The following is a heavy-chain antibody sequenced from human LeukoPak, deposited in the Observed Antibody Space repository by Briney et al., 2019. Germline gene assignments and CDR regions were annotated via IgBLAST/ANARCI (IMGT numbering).Heavy chain of an antibody. D-gene: IGHD5-24*01. CDR1: GGSISSYY. J-gene: IGHJ5*02. V-gene: IGHV4-59*01. Sequence: PSETLSLTCTVSGGSISSYYWSWIRQPPGKGLEWIGYIYYSGTTNYNPSLKSRVTISVDTSKNQFSLKLSSVTAADTAVYYCARDSWGDGSNYYWFDPWGQGTLVTVSS. CDR3: ARDSWGDGSNYYWFDP. CDR2: IYYSGTT.